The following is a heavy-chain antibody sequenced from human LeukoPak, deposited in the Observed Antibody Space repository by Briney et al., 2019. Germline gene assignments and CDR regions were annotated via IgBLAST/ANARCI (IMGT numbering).Heavy chain of an antibody. CDR3: ARASESRYCSGGSCYSDV. D-gene: IGHD2-15*01. V-gene: IGHV1-18*01. CDR2: ISAYNGNT. Sequence: ASVKVSCKASGYTFTSYGISWVRQAPGQGLEWMGWISAYNGNTNYAQKLQGRVTMTTDTSTSTAYMELRSLRSDDTAVYYCARASESRYCSGGSCYSDVWGQGTTVTVSS. J-gene: IGHJ6*02. CDR1: GYTFTSYG.